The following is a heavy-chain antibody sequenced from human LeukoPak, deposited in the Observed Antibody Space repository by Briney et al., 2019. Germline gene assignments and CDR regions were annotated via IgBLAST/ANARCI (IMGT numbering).Heavy chain of an antibody. V-gene: IGHV3-7*01. J-gene: IGHJ4*02. D-gene: IGHD3-10*01. CDR2: IKQDGSEK. CDR1: GFTFSSYW. CDR3: ASKAEYYGSGSYYNY. Sequence: GGSPRLSCAASGFTFSSYWMGWVRQAPGKGLEWVANIKQDGSEKYYVDSVKGRFTISRDNAKNSLYLQMNSLRAEDTAVYYCASKAEYYGSGSYYNYWGQGTLVTVSS.